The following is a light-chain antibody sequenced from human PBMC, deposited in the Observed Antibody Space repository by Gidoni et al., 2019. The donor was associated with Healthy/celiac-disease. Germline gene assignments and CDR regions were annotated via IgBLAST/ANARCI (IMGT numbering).Light chain of an antibody. Sequence: RATINCKSSQSVLYSSNNKNYLAWYQQKPGQTPKLLIYWASTRESGVPDRFSGSGSGTDFTLTISSLQAEDVAFYYCQQYYSTPWTFGQGTKVEIK. CDR3: QQYYSTPWT. J-gene: IGKJ1*01. V-gene: IGKV4-1*01. CDR2: WAS. CDR1: QSVLYSSNNKNY.